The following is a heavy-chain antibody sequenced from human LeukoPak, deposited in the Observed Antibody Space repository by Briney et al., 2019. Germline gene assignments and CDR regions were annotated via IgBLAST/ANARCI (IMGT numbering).Heavy chain of an antibody. CDR1: GYSISSGFY. CDR3: ARGGSGATGWFDP. Sequence: PLETLSLTCSVSGYSISSGFYWGWIRQPPGKGLEYIGSMYHSGRSHNNPSLKSRVVISIDTSKNQFSLKLNSVTAADTAVYYCARGGSGATGWFDPWGRGTLVTVSS. D-gene: IGHD1-26*01. CDR2: MYHSGRS. J-gene: IGHJ5*02. V-gene: IGHV4-38-2*02.